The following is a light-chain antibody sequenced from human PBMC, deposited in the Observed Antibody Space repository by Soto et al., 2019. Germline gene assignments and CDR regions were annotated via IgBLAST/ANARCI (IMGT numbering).Light chain of an antibody. CDR3: ETWDINTWV. V-gene: IGLV4-60*01. CDR2: LEGGGSY. CDR1: SGHSTNT. J-gene: IGLJ3*02. Sequence: QSVLTQSSSASASLGSSVKLTCSLSSGHSTNTIAWHQQQPGKAPRFLMKLEGGGSYDKGSGVPDRFSGSSSGADRYLAISNLQFEDEADYFCETWDINTWVFGGGTKVTVL.